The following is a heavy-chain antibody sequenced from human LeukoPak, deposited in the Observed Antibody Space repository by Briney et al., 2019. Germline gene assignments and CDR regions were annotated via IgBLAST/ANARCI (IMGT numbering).Heavy chain of an antibody. D-gene: IGHD2-2*01. CDR1: GFTFNNYA. CDR3: AKVSCSSTSCYSFDGDYFDY. Sequence: GGSLRLSCAASGFTFNNYAMNWVRQAPGKGLEWVSAISGSGGSAYYADSVKGRFTISRDNSKNTLFLQMNSLRVEDTAVYYCAKVSCSSTSCYSFDGDYFDYWGQGTLVTVSS. CDR2: ISGSGGSA. V-gene: IGHV3-23*01. J-gene: IGHJ4*02.